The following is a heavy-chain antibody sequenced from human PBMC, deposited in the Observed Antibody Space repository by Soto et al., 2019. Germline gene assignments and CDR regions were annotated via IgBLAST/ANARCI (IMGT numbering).Heavy chain of an antibody. D-gene: IGHD3-10*01. CDR2: IYCSGST. J-gene: IGHJ3*02. CDR1: GGSISSYY. Sequence: SETLSLTCTVSGGSISSYYWSWIRQPPGKGLEWIGYIYCSGSTNYNPSLKSRVTISVDTSKNQFSLKLSSVTAADTAVYYCARVWGGAFDIWGQGTMVT. V-gene: IGHV4-59*01. CDR3: ARVWGGAFDI.